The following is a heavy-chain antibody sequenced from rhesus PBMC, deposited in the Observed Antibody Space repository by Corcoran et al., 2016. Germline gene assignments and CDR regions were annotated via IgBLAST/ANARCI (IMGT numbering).Heavy chain of an antibody. Sequence: QVQLQESGPGLAKPSETLSLTCAVSGGSIHDGFFWNWIRHTPGKGLEWVGNIYGNSATTYYNPSLKSRITISKDTSKNQFFLKLTSVTAADTAVYFCARVKYNSLDIWGRGVLVTVSS. CDR1: GGSIHDGFF. V-gene: IGHV4S9*01. D-gene: IGHD3-34*01. CDR3: ARVKYNSLDI. CDR2: IYGNSATT. J-gene: IGHJ5-2*02.